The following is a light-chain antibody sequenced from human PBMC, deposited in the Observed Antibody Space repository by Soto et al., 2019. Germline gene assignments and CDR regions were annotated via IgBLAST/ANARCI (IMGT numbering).Light chain of an antibody. V-gene: IGKV1-39*01. CDR1: HNIKNS. CDR2: AAS. J-gene: IGKJ1*01. CDR3: QQSYSTPRT. Sequence: DIQMTQSPSSLSASVGDRVTITCRASHNIKNSVNWYQQALGKAPRFLIYAASTLQSGVPSRFSGSGSGTDFTRTISSLQPEEFATYYCQQSYSTPRTFGQGTKVEIK.